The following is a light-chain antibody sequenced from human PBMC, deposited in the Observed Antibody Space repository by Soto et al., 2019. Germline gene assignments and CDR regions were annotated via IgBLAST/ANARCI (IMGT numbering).Light chain of an antibody. CDR3: CSYAGSLLV. CDR1: SSDVGAYNY. CDR2: DVS. V-gene: IGLV2-11*01. J-gene: IGLJ1*01. Sequence: QSALTQPRSVSGSPGQSVTISCTGTSSDVGAYNYVSWYQQHPGKAPKLMIYDVSKRPSGVPDRFSGSKSGNTASLTISGLQADDGAEYYCCSYAGSLLVSGTGTKVTVL.